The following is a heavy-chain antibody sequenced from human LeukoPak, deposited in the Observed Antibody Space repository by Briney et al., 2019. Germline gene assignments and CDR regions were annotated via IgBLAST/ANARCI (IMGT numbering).Heavy chain of an antibody. V-gene: IGHV4-59*01. D-gene: IGHD6-13*01. CDR1: GGSISSYY. J-gene: IGHJ4*02. CDR2: IYYSGST. Sequence: PSETLSLTCTVSGGSISSYYWSCIRQPPGKGLEWIGYIYYSGSTNYNPSLKSRVTISVDTSKNQFSLKLSSVTAADTAVYYCARESKEQPRYFDYWGQGTLVTVSS. CDR3: ARESKEQPRYFDY.